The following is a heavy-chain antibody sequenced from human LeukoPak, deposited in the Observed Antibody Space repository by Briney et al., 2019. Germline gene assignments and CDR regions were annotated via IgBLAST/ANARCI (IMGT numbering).Heavy chain of an antibody. CDR1: GFTFSSYT. D-gene: IGHD2-2*03. V-gene: IGHV3-64*01. CDR2: ISSNGGST. CDR3: ARGPLGYCSSTSCILGSY. J-gene: IGHJ4*02. Sequence: PGGSLRLSCAASGFTFSSYTMHWVRQAPGKGLEYVSAISSNGGSTYYANSVKGRFTISRDNSKNTLYLQMGSLRAEDMAVYYCARGPLGYCSSTSCILGSYWGQGTLVTVSS.